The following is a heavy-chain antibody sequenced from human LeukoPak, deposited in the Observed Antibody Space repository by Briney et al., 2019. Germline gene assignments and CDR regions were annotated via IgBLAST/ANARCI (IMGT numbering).Heavy chain of an antibody. Sequence: SETLSLTCAAYGFSFSDYYWSWIRQPPGKGLEWIGEINHSGTTNYSPSLKSRVSISVDTSKNQFSLKLNSVTAADAAMYYCASHYSSGSYRYTGSFDSWGQGMLVNVSS. V-gene: IGHV4-34*01. CDR3: ASHYSSGSYRYTGSFDS. D-gene: IGHD3-16*02. CDR1: GFSFSDYY. J-gene: IGHJ4*02. CDR2: INHSGTT.